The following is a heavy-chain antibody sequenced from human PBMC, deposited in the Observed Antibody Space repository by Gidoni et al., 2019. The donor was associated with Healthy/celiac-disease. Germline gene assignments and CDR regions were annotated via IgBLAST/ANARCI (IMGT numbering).Heavy chain of an antibody. CDR2: IYTSGST. CDR1: GGSISSYS. Sequence: QVQLQESGPGLVKPSETLSLTCTVSGGSISSYSWSWIRQPAGKGLEWIGRIYTSGSTNYNPSLKSRVTMSVDTSKNQFSLKLSSVTAADTAVYYCASSRELVPYYYYGMDVWGQGTTVTVSS. J-gene: IGHJ6*02. V-gene: IGHV4-4*07. D-gene: IGHD1-1*01. CDR3: ASSRELVPYYYYGMDV.